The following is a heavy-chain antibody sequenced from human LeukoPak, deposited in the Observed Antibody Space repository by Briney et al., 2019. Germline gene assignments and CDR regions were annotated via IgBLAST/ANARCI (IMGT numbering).Heavy chain of an antibody. V-gene: IGHV3-20*04. D-gene: IGHD3-22*01. CDR2: INWNGGST. J-gene: IGHJ6*03. Sequence: GGSLRLSCAASGFTFDDYGMSWVRQAPGKGLEWVSGINWNGGSTGYADSVKGRFTISRDNAKNTLYLQMNSLRAEDTAVYYCARGDYYDSSGYNYYYYYMDVWGKGTTVTVSS. CDR1: GFTFDDYG. CDR3: ARGDYYDSSGYNYYYYYMDV.